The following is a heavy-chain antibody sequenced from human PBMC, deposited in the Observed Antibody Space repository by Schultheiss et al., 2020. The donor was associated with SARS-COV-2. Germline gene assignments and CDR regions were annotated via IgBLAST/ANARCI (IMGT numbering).Heavy chain of an antibody. CDR1: GFTFSSYG. CDR3: ARALVRSYYDY. D-gene: IGHD6-13*01. V-gene: IGHV3-33*01. Sequence: GGSLRLSCAASGFTFSSYGMHWVRQAPGKGLEWVAVIWYDGSNKYYADSVKGRFTISRDNSKNTLYLQMNSLRAEDTAVYYCARALVRSYYDYWGQGTLVTVSS. CDR2: IWYDGSNK. J-gene: IGHJ4*02.